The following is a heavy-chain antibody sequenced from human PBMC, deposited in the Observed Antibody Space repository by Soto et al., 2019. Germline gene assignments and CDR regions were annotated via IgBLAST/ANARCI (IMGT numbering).Heavy chain of an antibody. CDR1: GDSFTTYW. V-gene: IGHV5-51*01. D-gene: IGHD5-12*01. Sequence: GESLKISWKGAGDSFTTYWLAWVRQMPGKGLEYMGIIYPGDSDARYSPSFQGQVTLSADKSISTAYLQWTSLKASDTAIYYCARARVSTPRLEDPFDIWGQGTMVTVSS. CDR3: ARARVSTPRLEDPFDI. J-gene: IGHJ3*02. CDR2: IYPGDSDA.